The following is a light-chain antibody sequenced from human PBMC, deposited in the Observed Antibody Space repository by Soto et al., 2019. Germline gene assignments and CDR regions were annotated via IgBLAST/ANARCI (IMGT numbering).Light chain of an antibody. Sequence: EMVMTQSPATLSVSPGERATLSCRASQSVSSNLAWYQQKPGQAPRLLIYDASTRATCIPARFSGSGSGTEFSLTISSLQSEDFAVYYCQQYNNWPPWTFGQGTMVEIK. J-gene: IGKJ1*01. V-gene: IGKV3-15*01. CDR2: DAS. CDR1: QSVSSN. CDR3: QQYNNWPPWT.